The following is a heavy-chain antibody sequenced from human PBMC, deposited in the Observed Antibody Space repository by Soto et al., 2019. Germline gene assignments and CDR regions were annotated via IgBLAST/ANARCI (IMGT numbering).Heavy chain of an antibody. V-gene: IGHV3-73*01. CDR3: TRLLVEAAGIDAFDI. D-gene: IGHD6-13*01. CDR2: IRSKANSYAT. CDR1: GFTFSGSA. Sequence: GGSLRLSCAASGFTFSGSAMHWVRQASGKGLEWVGRIRSKANSYATAYAAPVKGRFTISRDDSKNTAYLQMNSLKTEATAVYYCTRLLVEAAGIDAFDIWGQGTMVTVSS. J-gene: IGHJ3*02.